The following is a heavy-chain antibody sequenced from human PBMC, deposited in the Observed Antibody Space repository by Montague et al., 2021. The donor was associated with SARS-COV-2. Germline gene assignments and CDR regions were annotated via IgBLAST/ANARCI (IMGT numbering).Heavy chain of an antibody. CDR2: IDWDDDK. V-gene: IGHV2-70*01. CDR3: ARIRDYDILTGSYSGFDY. D-gene: IGHD3-9*01. Sequence: PALVKPTQTLTPTCTFSGFLLSTSGMCVSWIRQPPGKALEWLALIDWDDDKYYSTSLKTRLTISKDTSKNQVVLTMTNMDPVDTATYYCARIRDYDILTGSYSGFDYWGQGTLVTVSS. J-gene: IGHJ4*02. CDR1: GFLLSTSGMC.